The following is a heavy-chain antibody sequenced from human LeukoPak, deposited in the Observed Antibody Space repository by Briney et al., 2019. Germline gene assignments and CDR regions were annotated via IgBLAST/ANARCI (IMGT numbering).Heavy chain of an antibody. J-gene: IGHJ4*02. CDR2: MNPNSGNT. CDR1: GYTFTSYD. V-gene: IGHV1-8*01. Sequence: ASVKVSCKTSGYTFTSYDINWVRQATGQGLEWMGWMNPNSGNTDYAQKFQGRATMTRNTSISTAYMELSSLRSEDTGVYYCARGYCSSITCYDDYWGQGTLVTGSS. CDR3: ARGYCSSITCYDDY. D-gene: IGHD2-2*01.